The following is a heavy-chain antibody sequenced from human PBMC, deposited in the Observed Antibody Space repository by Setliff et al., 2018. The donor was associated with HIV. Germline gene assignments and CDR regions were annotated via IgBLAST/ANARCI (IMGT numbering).Heavy chain of an antibody. V-gene: IGHV3-30*03. D-gene: IGHD3-10*01. J-gene: IGHJ6*03. Sequence: GGSLRLSCAASGFTLSSYGMHWVRQAPGKGLEWVAVISYDGSNKYYADSVKGRFTISRDNSKNTLYLQMNSLRAEDTAVYYCARGRLLWSGSYYYYYMDVWGKGTTVTVSS. CDR3: ARGRLLWSGSYYYYYMDV. CDR1: GFTLSSYG. CDR2: ISYDGSNK.